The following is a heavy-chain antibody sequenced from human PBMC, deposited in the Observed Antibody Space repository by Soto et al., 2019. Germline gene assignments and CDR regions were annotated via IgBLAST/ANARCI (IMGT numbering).Heavy chain of an antibody. Sequence: LXLSCAASWVIVINNYMSWVLQAPGKGLEWVSILYSGGTTYYADSVKGRFTFSRDNSENTVFLQMNNLRVEDTAVYYCVRDRGGSYWLDSWGQGTLVTVSS. CDR1: WVIVINNY. J-gene: IGHJ5*01. CDR3: VRDRGGSYWLDS. CDR2: LYSGGTT. V-gene: IGHV3-53*01. D-gene: IGHD2-15*01.